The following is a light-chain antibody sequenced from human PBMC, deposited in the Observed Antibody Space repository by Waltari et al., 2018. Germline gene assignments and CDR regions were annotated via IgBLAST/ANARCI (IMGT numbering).Light chain of an antibody. CDR2: KIS. J-gene: IGKJ2*01. CDR3: MQATQFPYT. Sequence: EIVMTQTPLSSPVIPGQPASISCSSSQSLVHSDGNTYLSWLHQRPGQPPRLLIYKISKRLSGVPDRFSGSGAGTDFTLRISRVGAEDVGVYYCMQATQFPYTFGQGTKLEIK. V-gene: IGKV2-24*01. CDR1: QSLVHSDGNTY.